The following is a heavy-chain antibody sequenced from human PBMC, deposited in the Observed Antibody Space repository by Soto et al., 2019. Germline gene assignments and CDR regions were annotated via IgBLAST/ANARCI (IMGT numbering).Heavy chain of an antibody. CDR3: ARDVYYYDSSAYWAY. Sequence: EVQLVESGGGLVKPGGSRNPPFPASGLPFSGNTMTWVRKAPGKERGWVPPITGSSSYIYYADSVKGRFTISRDNAKNSLYLQMNSLRAEDTAVYYCARDVYYYDSSAYWAYWGQGTLVTVSS. D-gene: IGHD3-22*01. CDR2: ITGSSSYI. V-gene: IGHV3-21*02. J-gene: IGHJ4*02. CDR1: GLPFSGNT.